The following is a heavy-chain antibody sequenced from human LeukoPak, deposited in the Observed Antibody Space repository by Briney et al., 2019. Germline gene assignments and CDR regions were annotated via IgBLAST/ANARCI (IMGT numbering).Heavy chain of an antibody. CDR2: IYYSGST. Sequence: SETLSLTCTVSGGSISSSSYYWGWIRQPPGKGLEWIGSIYYSGSTYYNPSLKSRVTTSVDTSKNQFSLKLSSVIAADTAVYYCARDDTTVTTGLGAFDIWGQGTMVTVSS. J-gene: IGHJ3*02. CDR1: GGSISSSSYY. V-gene: IGHV4-39*07. CDR3: ARDDTTVTTGLGAFDI. D-gene: IGHD4-17*01.